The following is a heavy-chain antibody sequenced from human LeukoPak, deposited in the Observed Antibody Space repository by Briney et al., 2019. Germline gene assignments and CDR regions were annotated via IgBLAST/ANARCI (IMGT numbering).Heavy chain of an antibody. D-gene: IGHD5-18*01. Sequence: SGTLSLTCAVSGGSISSSNWWSWVRQPPGKGLEGIGEIYHSGSTNCHPSLKSRVTMSVDTSKNQFPLKRSSVTAADTAVYYCARDIRGYCYGYWGQGTLVTVSS. CDR2: IYHSGST. V-gene: IGHV4-4*02. CDR3: ARDIRGYCYGY. J-gene: IGHJ4*02. CDR1: GGSISSSNW.